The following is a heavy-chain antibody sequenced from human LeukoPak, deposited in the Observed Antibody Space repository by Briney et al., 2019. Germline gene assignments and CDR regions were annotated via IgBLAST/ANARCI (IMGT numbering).Heavy chain of an antibody. J-gene: IGHJ3*02. CDR3: ARDSGIVVVPAALFDI. CDR1: GYTFTSYG. Sequence: GASVKVSCKASGYTFTSYGISWVRQAPGQGLEWIGWISAYNGNTNYAQKLQGRVTMTTDTSTSTAYMELRSLRSDDTAVYYCARDSGIVVVPAALFDIWGQGTMVTVSS. V-gene: IGHV1-18*01. D-gene: IGHD2-2*01. CDR2: ISAYNGNT.